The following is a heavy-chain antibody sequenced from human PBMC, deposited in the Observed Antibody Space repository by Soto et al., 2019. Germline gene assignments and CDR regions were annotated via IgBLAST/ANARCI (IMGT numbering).Heavy chain of an antibody. CDR3: AREFGRSWGGAFDI. Sequence: ASVKVSCKASGYTFTSYGINWVRQAPGQGLEWMGWISAYNGNTNYAQKLQGRVTMTTDTSTSTAYMGLRSLRSDDTAVYYCAREFGRSWGGAFDIWGQGTMVTVSS. CDR1: GYTFTSYG. V-gene: IGHV1-18*04. J-gene: IGHJ3*02. CDR2: ISAYNGNT. D-gene: IGHD6-13*01.